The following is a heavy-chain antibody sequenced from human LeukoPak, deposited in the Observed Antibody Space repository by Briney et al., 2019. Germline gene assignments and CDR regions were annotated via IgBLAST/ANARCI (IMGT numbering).Heavy chain of an antibody. Sequence: GGSLRLSCAASGFTFSSYGMSWVRQAPGKGLEWVSAISGSGGSTYYADSVKGRFTISRDNFKNTLYLQMNSLRAEDTAVYYCAKDHDSSGSSLGYWGQGTLVTVSS. J-gene: IGHJ4*02. CDR1: GFTFSSYG. CDR3: AKDHDSSGSSLGY. V-gene: IGHV3-23*01. CDR2: ISGSGGST. D-gene: IGHD3-22*01.